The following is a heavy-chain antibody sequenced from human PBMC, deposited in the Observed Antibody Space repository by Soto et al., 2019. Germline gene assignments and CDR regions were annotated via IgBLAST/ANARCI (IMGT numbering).Heavy chain of an antibody. CDR3: ARGDSTDCSNGVCSFFYNHDMGV. D-gene: IGHD2-8*01. Sequence: ASVKVSCKASGYSFTDYHIHWVRQAPGQGLEWLGRINPKSGGTSTAQKFQGWVTMTTDTSISTASMELTRLTSDDTAIYYCARGDSTDCSNGVCSFFYNHDMGVWGQGTTVTVSS. CDR1: GYSFTDYH. V-gene: IGHV1-2*04. J-gene: IGHJ6*02. CDR2: INPKSGGT.